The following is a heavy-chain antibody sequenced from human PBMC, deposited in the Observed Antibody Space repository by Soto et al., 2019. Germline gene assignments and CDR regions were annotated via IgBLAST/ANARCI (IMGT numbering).Heavy chain of an antibody. CDR3: ARDSGYSSSWYYYYGMDV. J-gene: IGHJ6*02. CDR2: IIPIHGNA. D-gene: IGHD6-13*01. V-gene: IGHV1-69*04. Sequence: ASVKVSCKASGYTFTSYGISWVRQAPGQGLEWMGRIIPIHGNANYAQKFQGRVTITADKSTSTAYMELSSLRSEDTAVYYCARDSGYSSSWYYYYGMDVWGQGTTVTVSS. CDR1: GYTFTSYG.